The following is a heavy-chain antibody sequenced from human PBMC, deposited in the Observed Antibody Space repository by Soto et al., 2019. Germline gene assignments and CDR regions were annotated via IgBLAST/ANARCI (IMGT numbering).Heavy chain of an antibody. V-gene: IGHV4-30-4*01. Sequence: LSETLSLTCTVSGASISRGDYYWNWIRQSPGKGLEWIGNTYNNGRPNYNPSLKSRVTISGDSSKNQFSLKLRSLSAADTAVYYCARGGVYDFWSGLFDWGQGTLVTVSS. CDR3: ARGGVYDFWSGLFD. D-gene: IGHD3-3*01. CDR1: GASISRGDYY. CDR2: TYNNGRP. J-gene: IGHJ4*02.